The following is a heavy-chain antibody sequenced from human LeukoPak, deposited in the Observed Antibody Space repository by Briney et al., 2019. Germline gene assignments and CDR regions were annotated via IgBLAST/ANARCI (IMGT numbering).Heavy chain of an antibody. Sequence: SVKVSCKASGGTFSSYAISWVRQAPGQGLEWMGGIIPIFGTANYAQKFQGRVTITRDTSASTAYMELSSLRSEDTAVYYCARDRGWFGELPYNWFDPWGQGTLVTVSS. J-gene: IGHJ5*02. CDR2: IIPIFGTA. CDR1: GGTFSSYA. D-gene: IGHD3-10*01. V-gene: IGHV1-69*05. CDR3: ARDRGWFGELPYNWFDP.